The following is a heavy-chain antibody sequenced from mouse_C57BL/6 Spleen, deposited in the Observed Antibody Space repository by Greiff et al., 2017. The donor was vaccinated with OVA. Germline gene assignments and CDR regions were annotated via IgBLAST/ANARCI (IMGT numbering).Heavy chain of an antibody. CDR1: DSAVFPIAY. D-gene: IGHD1-1*01. CDR3: ARGPLKTTVGYFDV. V-gene: IGHV15-2*01. J-gene: IGHJ1*03. CDR2: ILPSIGRT. Sequence: VQLQQSGSELRSPGSSVKLSCKDFDSAVFPIAYMSWVRQKPGHGFEWIGGILPSIGRTIYGEKFEDKATLDADTLSNTAYLELNSLTSEDSAIYYCARGPLKTTVGYFDVWGTGTTVTVSS.